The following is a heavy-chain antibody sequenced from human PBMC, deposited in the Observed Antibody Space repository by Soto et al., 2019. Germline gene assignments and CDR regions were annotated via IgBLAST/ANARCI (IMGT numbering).Heavy chain of an antibody. CDR2: ISRSHSGI. CDR3: GRDNWHFDY. J-gene: IGHJ4*02. D-gene: IGHD1-20*01. Sequence: GGSLRLSCSASGFSISNFGMFWVRQAPGKGLEWISFISRSHSGIYYADSVKGRFTISRDNAKNSLFLQMNSLRDEDRAVYYCGRDNWHFDYWGQGTLVTVSS. CDR1: GFSISNFG. V-gene: IGHV3-48*02.